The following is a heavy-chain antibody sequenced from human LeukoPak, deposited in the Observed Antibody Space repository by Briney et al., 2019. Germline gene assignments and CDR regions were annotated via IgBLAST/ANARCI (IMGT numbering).Heavy chain of an antibody. CDR3: ANELEGTDY. Sequence: GGSLRLSCAASGFTFSNYGMSWVRQAPGKGLEWVSAISATGRSTYYADSVKGRLTISRDNSRNTLYLQMNSLRAEDTAVYYCANELEGTDYWGQGTLVTVSS. CDR2: ISATGRST. D-gene: IGHD3-10*01. CDR1: GFTFSNYG. V-gene: IGHV3-23*01. J-gene: IGHJ4*02.